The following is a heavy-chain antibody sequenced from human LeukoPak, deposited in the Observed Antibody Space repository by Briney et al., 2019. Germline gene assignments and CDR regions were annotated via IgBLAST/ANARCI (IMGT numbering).Heavy chain of an antibody. CDR2: ISSSSSYI. Sequence: GGSLRLSCAASGFTFDDYAMHWVRQAPGKGLEWVSSISSSSSYIYYADSVKGRFTISRDNAKNSLYLQMNSLRAEDTAVYYCARGAVDYWGQGTLVTVSS. CDR1: GFTFDDYA. J-gene: IGHJ4*02. D-gene: IGHD4-17*01. V-gene: IGHV3-21*01. CDR3: ARGAVDY.